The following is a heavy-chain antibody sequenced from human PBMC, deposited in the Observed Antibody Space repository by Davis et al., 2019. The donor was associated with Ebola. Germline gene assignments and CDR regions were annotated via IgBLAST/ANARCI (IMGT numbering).Heavy chain of an antibody. CDR3: ATASVWSGYVLQY. Sequence: GESLKISCAASGFIVTRKYMSWVRQAPGKGLEWVSGLSGSGRNTYYADSVKGRFTISRDNSQNTLFLQMNSLRAEDTAIYYCATASVWSGYVLQYWGQGALVIVSS. CDR2: LSGSGRNT. V-gene: IGHV3-23*01. CDR1: GFIVTRKY. J-gene: IGHJ4*02. D-gene: IGHD3-3*01.